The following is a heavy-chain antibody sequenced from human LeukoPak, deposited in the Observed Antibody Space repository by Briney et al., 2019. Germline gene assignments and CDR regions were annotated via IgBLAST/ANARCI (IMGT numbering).Heavy chain of an antibody. CDR3: ARVIAVAGTSPGSGYYYGMDV. CDR2: IYYSGST. CDR1: GGSFSSGSYY. Sequence: SETLSLTCTVSGGSFSSGSYYWSWIRQPPGKGLEWIGYIYYSGSTSYNPSLKSRVTISVDTSKNQFSLKLSSVTAADTAVYYCARVIAVAGTSPGSGYYYGMDVWGQGTTVTVSS. V-gene: IGHV4-61*01. D-gene: IGHD6-19*01. J-gene: IGHJ6*02.